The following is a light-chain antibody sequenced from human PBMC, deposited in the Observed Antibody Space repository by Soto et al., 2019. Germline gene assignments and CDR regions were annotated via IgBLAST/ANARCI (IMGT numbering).Light chain of an antibody. CDR2: GAS. CDR3: QQYKNWPEYT. J-gene: IGKJ2*01. V-gene: IGKV3-15*01. Sequence: EMELTQSPATLSLSPGEGATLSCRASQSVGNSLAWYQQIPGQAPRLLTYGASTRVTGIPARFSGSGSGTEFTLTITSLQSDDFAVYYCQQYKNWPEYTFGQGTKLEIK. CDR1: QSVGNS.